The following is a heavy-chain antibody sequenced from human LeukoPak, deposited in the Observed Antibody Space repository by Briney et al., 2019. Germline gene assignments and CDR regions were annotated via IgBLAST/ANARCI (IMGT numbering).Heavy chain of an antibody. CDR2: INPNSGGT. J-gene: IGHJ4*02. CDR3: ARDDSWGDYSKRFDY. Sequence: GASVKVSCKASGYTFTGYYMHWVQQAPGQGLEWMGWINPNSGGTNYAQKFQGRVTMTRDTSISTAYMELSRLRSDDTAVYYCARDDSWGDYSKRFDYWGQGTLVTVSS. CDR1: GYTFTGYY. D-gene: IGHD4-11*01. V-gene: IGHV1-2*02.